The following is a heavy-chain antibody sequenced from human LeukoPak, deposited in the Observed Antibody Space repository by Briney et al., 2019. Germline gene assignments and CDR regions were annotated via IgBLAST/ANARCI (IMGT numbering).Heavy chain of an antibody. Sequence: ASVKVSCKASGYTFTSYDINWVRQATGQGLEWMGWMNPNSGNTGYAQKFQGRVTITRNTSISTAYMELSSLRSEDTAVYYCARGKSIAAAGTFDYWGQGTLVTVSS. CDR2: MNPNSGNT. CDR1: GYTFTSYD. CDR3: ARGKSIAAAGTFDY. V-gene: IGHV1-8*03. D-gene: IGHD6-13*01. J-gene: IGHJ4*02.